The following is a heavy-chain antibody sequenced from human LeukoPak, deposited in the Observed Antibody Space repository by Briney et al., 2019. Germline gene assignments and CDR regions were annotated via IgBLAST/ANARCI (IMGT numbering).Heavy chain of an antibody. CDR2: TNHSGST. Sequence: PSETLSLTCAVYGGSFSGYYWSWIRQAPGKGLEWIGETNHSGSTNYNPSLKSRVTISVDTSKNQFSLKLSSVTAADTAVYYCARAMYYYGSGSYYPTNWFDPWGQGTLVTVSS. D-gene: IGHD3-10*01. CDR1: GGSFSGYY. J-gene: IGHJ5*02. CDR3: ARAMYYYGSGSYYPTNWFDP. V-gene: IGHV4-34*01.